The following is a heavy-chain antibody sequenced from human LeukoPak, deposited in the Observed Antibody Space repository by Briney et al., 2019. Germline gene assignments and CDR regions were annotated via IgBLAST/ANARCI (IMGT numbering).Heavy chain of an antibody. V-gene: IGHV5-51*01. CDR2: IYPGDSDT. CDR3: ARLSYSIAAAGFYFDY. Sequence: GESLKISCKGSGYSFTSYWIGWVRQMPGKGLEWMGIIYPGDSDTRYSPPFQGQVTISADKSISTAHLQWSSLKASDTAMYYCARLSYSIAAAGFYFDYWGQGTLVTVSS. D-gene: IGHD6-13*01. J-gene: IGHJ4*02. CDR1: GYSFTSYW.